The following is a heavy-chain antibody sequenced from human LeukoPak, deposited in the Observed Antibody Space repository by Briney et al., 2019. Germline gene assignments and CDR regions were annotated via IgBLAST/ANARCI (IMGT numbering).Heavy chain of an antibody. D-gene: IGHD3/OR15-3a*01. CDR2: VKDKDDSYAA. CDR3: TRQPKRTGTVDY. J-gene: IGHJ4*02. V-gene: IGHV3-73*01. CDR1: GFIFSDSP. Sequence: GGSLRLSCAASGFIFSDSPIHWVRQASGKGLEWVGRVKDKDDSYAAGYAASVKGRFSISRDDSKNTAYLEMNSLKIEDTAVYFCTRQPKRTGTVDYWGQGTLVTVSS.